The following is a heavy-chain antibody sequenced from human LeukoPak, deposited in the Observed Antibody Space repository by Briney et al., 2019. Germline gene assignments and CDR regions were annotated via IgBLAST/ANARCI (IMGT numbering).Heavy chain of an antibody. CDR2: IYYSGST. CDR1: GGSISSYY. J-gene: IGHJ4*02. D-gene: IGHD3-3*01. CDR3: ARSLEYDDEEVNFDY. Sequence: PSETLSLTCTVSGGSISSYYWSWIRQPPGKGLEWIGYIYYSGSTNYNPSLKSRVTISVDTSKNQFSLKLSSVTAADTAVYYCARSLEYDDEEVNFDYWGQGTLVTVSS. V-gene: IGHV4-59*01.